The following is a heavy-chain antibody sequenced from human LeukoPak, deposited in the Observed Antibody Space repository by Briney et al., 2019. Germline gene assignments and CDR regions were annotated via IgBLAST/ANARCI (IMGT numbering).Heavy chain of an antibody. J-gene: IGHJ6*02. CDR1: GGTFSSYG. CDR3: ARYRVVVTADGRSYGMDV. D-gene: IGHD2-21*02. CDR2: VIPILAIS. V-gene: IGHV1-69*04. Sequence: ASVKVSCKASGGTFSSYGITWVRQAPGQGLEWMGRVIPILAISNYAQMFQDRVTITADKSTSTAYMELSSLRSEDTAVYYCARYRVVVTADGRSYGMDVWGQGTTVTVSS.